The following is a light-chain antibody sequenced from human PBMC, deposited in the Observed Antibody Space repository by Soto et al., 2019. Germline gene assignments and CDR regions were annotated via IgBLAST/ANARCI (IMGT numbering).Light chain of an antibody. J-gene: IGLJ1*01. CDR2: EVS. V-gene: IGLV2-14*01. Sequence: QSALTQPASVSGAPGQSITISCTGTSSDVGDYKYVSWYQKHPGKAPKALIYEVSNRPSDVSLRFSGSKSGTTAFLTISGHQAEDEADYYCSSFISSSTIVFGSGTKLTVL. CDR3: SSFISSSTIV. CDR1: SSDVGDYKY.